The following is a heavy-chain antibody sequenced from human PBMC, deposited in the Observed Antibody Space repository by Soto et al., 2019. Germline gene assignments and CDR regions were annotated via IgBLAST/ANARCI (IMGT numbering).Heavy chain of an antibody. CDR1: GDSIGNFY. Sequence: SETLSLTCATSGDSIGNFYWSWIRQPAGKGLESLGRLSASGRTNYSPSLQSRVTMSLDRSKNRFSLRLTSVSAADTAVYFCARGMGRYFDLWGRGTLVTVSS. D-gene: IGHD2-8*01. CDR2: LSASGRT. J-gene: IGHJ2*01. V-gene: IGHV4-4*07. CDR3: ARGMGRYFDL.